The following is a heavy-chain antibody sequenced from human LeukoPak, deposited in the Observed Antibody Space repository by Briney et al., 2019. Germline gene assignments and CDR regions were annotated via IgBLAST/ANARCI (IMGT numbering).Heavy chain of an antibody. CDR2: INHSGRT. Sequence: SETLSLTCAVYGGSFSGYYWSWIRQPPGKGLEWIGEINHSGRTNYNPSLKSRVTISVDTSKNQFSLKLSSVTAADTAVYYCARDSTMLTAFDIWGQGTMVTVSS. D-gene: IGHD3-10*02. CDR3: ARDSTMLTAFDI. J-gene: IGHJ3*02. CDR1: GGSFSGYY. V-gene: IGHV4-34*09.